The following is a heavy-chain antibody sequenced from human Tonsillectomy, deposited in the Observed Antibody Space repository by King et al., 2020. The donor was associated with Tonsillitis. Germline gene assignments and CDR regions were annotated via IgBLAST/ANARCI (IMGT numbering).Heavy chain of an antibody. CDR1: GFTFSTYA. CDR2: ITSSSSYI. J-gene: IGHJ4*02. V-gene: IGHV3-21*01. D-gene: IGHD2-15*01. CDR3: ARELVWGGRTEY. Sequence: VQLVESGVVLVKPWVSLRLSFAASGFTFSTYAMNWIRQAPWRWLECVSSITSSSSYIYYADSLKGRFTISRDNAKNSLYLQMNSLRAEDTAVYYCARELVWGGRTEYWGQGTLVTVSS.